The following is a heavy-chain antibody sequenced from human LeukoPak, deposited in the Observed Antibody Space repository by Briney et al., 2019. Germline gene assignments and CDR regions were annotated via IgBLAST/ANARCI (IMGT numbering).Heavy chain of an antibody. CDR1: GFTFSSHS. CDR3: AKISPAPFDY. CDR2: ISSSSTI. J-gene: IGHJ4*02. Sequence: GGSLRLSCAASGFTFSSHSMNWVRQAPGKGLEWVSYISSSSTIYYADSVKGRFTISRDNAKNSLYLQMNSLRAEDTAVYYCAKISPAPFDYWGQGTLVTVSS. V-gene: IGHV3-48*01.